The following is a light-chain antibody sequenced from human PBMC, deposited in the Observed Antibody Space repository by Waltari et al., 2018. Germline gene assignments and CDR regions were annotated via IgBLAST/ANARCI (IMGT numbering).Light chain of an antibody. V-gene: IGKV3-15*01. CDR2: GAS. CDR1: QSISRH. Sequence: EIVMTQSPATLSVSPGETATLPCRASQSISRHLAWYQQKPGQAPRLLIYGASTRATDVPARFSGSGSGTEFTLTISSLQSEDFAVYYCQQYNEWPPLTFGGGTKVEIK. J-gene: IGKJ4*01. CDR3: QQYNEWPPLT.